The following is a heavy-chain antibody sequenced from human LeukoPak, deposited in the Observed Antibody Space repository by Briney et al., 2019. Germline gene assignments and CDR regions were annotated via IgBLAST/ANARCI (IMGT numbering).Heavy chain of an antibody. CDR2: IYPSDSDT. CDR3: ARRYFYSGSGSGGFDY. Sequence: GGSLKISCKGSGYSFINYWIGWVRQVPGKDREWMGIIYPSDSDTRYSPSFKGQVTISADKSTSTAYLQWNSLKASDSAMYYCARRYFYSGSGSGGFDYWGQGTLVTVSS. CDR1: GYSFINYW. V-gene: IGHV5-51*01. D-gene: IGHD3-10*01. J-gene: IGHJ4*02.